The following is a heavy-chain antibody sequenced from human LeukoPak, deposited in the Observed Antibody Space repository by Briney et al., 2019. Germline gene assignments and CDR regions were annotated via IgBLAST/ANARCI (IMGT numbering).Heavy chain of an antibody. CDR3: TRVVLVGTTYSYFDY. CDR2: TRNKANSYTT. V-gene: IGHV3-72*01. J-gene: IGHJ4*02. CDR1: GFTFSDHY. Sequence: GGSLRLSCAASGFTFSDHYMDWVRQAPGKGLEWVGRTRNKANSYTTEYAASVKGRFTISRDDSKNSLYLQMNSLKAEDTAVYYCTRVVLVGTTYSYFDYWGQGTLVTVSS. D-gene: IGHD1-26*01.